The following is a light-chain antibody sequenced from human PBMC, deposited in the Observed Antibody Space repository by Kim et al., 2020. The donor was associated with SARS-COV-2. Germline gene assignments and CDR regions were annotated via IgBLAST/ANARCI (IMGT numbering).Light chain of an antibody. CDR3: QQHSNWLT. J-gene: IGKJ4*01. V-gene: IGKV3-11*01. Sequence: SLSPGERATLSGRASQSVSSYLAWYQQKPGQAPRLLIYDASNRATGIPARFSGSGSGTDFTLTISSLEPEDFAVYYCQQHSNWLTVGGGTKVDIK. CDR1: QSVSSY. CDR2: DAS.